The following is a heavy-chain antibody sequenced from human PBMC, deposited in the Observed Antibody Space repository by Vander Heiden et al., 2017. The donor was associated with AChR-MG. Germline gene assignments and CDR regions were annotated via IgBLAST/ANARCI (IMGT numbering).Heavy chain of an antibody. CDR1: GFTFSSYG. CDR3: AKDLGDFWSGYRY. D-gene: IGHD3-3*01. Sequence: QVQLVASWVGVVQPGGSLQLSCAASGFTFSSYGMHWVRQAPGKGLEWVAFIRYDGSNKYYADSVKGRFTISRDNSKNTLYLQMNSLRAEDTAVYYCAKDLGDFWSGYRYWGQGTLVTVSS. V-gene: IGHV3-30*02. CDR2: IRYDGSNK. J-gene: IGHJ4*02.